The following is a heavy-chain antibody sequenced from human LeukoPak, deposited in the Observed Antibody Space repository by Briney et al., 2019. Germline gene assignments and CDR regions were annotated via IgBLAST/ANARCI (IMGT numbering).Heavy chain of an antibody. V-gene: IGHV4-34*01. J-gene: IGHJ4*02. CDR3: ASRSSGYEFLR. CDR2: INHSGST. D-gene: IGHD5-12*01. Sequence: PSETLSLTCAVYGGSFSGYYWSWIRQPPGKGLEWIGEINHSGSTNYNPSLKSRVTISVDTSKNQFSLKLSSVTAADTAVYYCASRSSGYEFLRWGQETLVTVSS. CDR1: GGSFSGYY.